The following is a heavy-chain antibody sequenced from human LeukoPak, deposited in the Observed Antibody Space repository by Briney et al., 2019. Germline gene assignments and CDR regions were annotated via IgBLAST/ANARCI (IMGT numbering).Heavy chain of an antibody. V-gene: IGHV3-48*01. CDR1: GFTFSSYS. J-gene: IGHJ4*02. CDR3: ATSEGSGYFKRFDS. CDR2: ISSSSSTI. Sequence: GGSLRLSCAASGFTFSSYSMNWVRQAPGKGLEWVSYISSSSSTIYYADSVKGRFTISRDNSKNTLYLQMNSLRAEDTAVYHCATSEGSGYFKRFDSWGQGTLVTVSS. D-gene: IGHD3-3*01.